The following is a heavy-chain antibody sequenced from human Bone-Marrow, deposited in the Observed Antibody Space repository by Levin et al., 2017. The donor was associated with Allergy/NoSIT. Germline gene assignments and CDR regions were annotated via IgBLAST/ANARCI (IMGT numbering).Heavy chain of an antibody. J-gene: IGHJ1*01. V-gene: IGHV3-9*01. CDR1: GFTFDDYA. Sequence: GGSLRLSCTASGFTFDDYAVHWVRQAPGKGLEWVSGLSWNSGDIRYADSVKGRFTISRDNAKNSLYLQMNSLRDEDTAFYYCAKIEGDSSVFQHWGQGTLVTVSS. CDR3: AKIEGDSSVFQH. D-gene: IGHD6-19*01. CDR2: LSWNSGDI.